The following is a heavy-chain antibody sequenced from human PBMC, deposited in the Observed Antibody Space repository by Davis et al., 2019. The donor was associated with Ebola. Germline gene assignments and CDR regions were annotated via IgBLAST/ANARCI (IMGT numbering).Heavy chain of an antibody. Sequence: PGGSLRLSCAASGFTFSDYYMSWIRQAPGKGLEWVSYISSSGSTIYYADSVKGRFTISRDNAKNSLYLQMNSLRAEDTAVYYCARDLDIVVVPAAPDYWGQGTLVTVSS. CDR3: ARDLDIVVVPAAPDY. D-gene: IGHD2-2*03. CDR1: GFTFSDYY. CDR2: ISSSGSTI. V-gene: IGHV3-11*01. J-gene: IGHJ4*02.